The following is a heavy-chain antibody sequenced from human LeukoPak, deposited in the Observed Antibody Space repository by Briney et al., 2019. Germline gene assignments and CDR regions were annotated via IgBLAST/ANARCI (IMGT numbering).Heavy chain of an antibody. Sequence: PSETLSLTCADYGGSFSGYYWSRIRQPPGKGLEWIGEINHSGSTNYNPSLKSRVTISVDTSKNQFSLKLSSVTAADTAVYYCTRDLNYYFDYWGQGIVVSVSS. CDR3: TRDLNYYFDY. V-gene: IGHV4-34*01. CDR2: INHSGST. D-gene: IGHD5-24*01. J-gene: IGHJ4*02. CDR1: GGSFSGYY.